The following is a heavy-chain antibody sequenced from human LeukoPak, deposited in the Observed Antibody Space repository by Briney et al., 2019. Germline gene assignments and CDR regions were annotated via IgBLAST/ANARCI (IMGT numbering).Heavy chain of an antibody. CDR2: IYYSGST. CDR1: GGSISSGGYY. D-gene: IGHD2-15*01. CDR3: ARARYCSGGSCYSQWFDP. J-gene: IGHJ5*02. Sequence: SQTLSLTRTVSGGSISSGGYYWSWIRQHPGKGLEWIGYIYYSGSTYYNPSLKSRVTISVDTSKNQFSLKLSSVTAADTAVYYCARARYCSGGSCYSQWFDPWGQGTLVTVSS. V-gene: IGHV4-31*03.